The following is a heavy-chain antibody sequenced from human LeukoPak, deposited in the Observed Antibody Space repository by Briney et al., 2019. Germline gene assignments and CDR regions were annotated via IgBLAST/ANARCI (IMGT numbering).Heavy chain of an antibody. CDR2: IKQDGSEK. CDR3: TPGSYGSTVTTATGHWTEQ. Sequence: GGSLRLSCAASGFTFSSYWMSWVRQAPEKGLEWVANIKQDGSEKYYVDSVKGRFTISRDNAKNSLYLQMNSLKTEDTAVYYCTPGSYGSTVTTATGHWTEQWGQGTLVTVSS. J-gene: IGHJ4*02. D-gene: IGHD4-17*01. CDR1: GFTFSSYW. V-gene: IGHV3-7*03.